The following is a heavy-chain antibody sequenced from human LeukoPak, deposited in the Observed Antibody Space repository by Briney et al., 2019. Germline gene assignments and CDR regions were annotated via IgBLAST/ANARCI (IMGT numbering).Heavy chain of an antibody. J-gene: IGHJ4*02. V-gene: IGHV1-18*01. CDR2: ISAHNGNT. Sequence: GASVKVSCKGSGYIFNTYGINWVRQAPGQGLEWMGRISAHNGNTDYAQKLQGRVTMTTDTSTSTAYMELRSLRSDGTAVYYCARDFSPRYSSGWTSFDYWGQGALVTVSS. CDR3: ARDFSPRYSSGWTSFDY. D-gene: IGHD6-19*01. CDR1: GYIFNTYG.